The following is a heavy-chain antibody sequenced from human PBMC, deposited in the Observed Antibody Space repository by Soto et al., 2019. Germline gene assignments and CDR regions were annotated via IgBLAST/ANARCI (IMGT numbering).Heavy chain of an antibody. D-gene: IGHD6-13*01. CDR2: INPSGGST. CDR3: ARDPGIAAAGTGLDY. CDR1: GYTFTSYY. J-gene: IGHJ4*02. V-gene: IGHV1-46*01. Sequence: ASVKVSCKASGYTFTSYYMHWVRQAPGQGLEWMGIINPSGGSTSYAQKFQGRVTMTRDTPTSTVYMELSSLRSEDTAVYYCARDPGIAAAGTGLDYWGQGTLVTVSS.